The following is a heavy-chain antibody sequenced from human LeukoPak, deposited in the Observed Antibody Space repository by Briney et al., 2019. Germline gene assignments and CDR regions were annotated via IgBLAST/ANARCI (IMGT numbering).Heavy chain of an antibody. J-gene: IGHJ4*02. D-gene: IGHD6-13*01. CDR3: VKERGYRSTWRLEN. CDR2: IRYNGNNE. CDR1: GFIFSSYG. V-gene: IGHV3-30*02. Sequence: GGSLRLSCAASGFIFSSYGMYWVRQAPGKGPEWVAFIRYNGNNENYADSVKGRFTISRDNSKNTLYLQMSSLKIEDTAVYYCVKERGYRSTWRLENWGQGTLVTVSS.